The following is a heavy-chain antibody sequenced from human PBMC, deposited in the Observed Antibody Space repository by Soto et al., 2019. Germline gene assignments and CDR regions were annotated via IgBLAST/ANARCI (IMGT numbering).Heavy chain of an antibody. CDR1: GGTFSSYT. Sequence: QVQLVQSGAEVKKPGSSVKVSCKASGGTFSSYTISWVRQAPGQGLEWMGRINPILGIANYAQKFQGRVTITPDKSTSTAYKELSSLRSEDTAVYYCSRLRSPFVYWGQGTLVTVSS. CDR3: SRLRSPFVY. V-gene: IGHV1-69*02. CDR2: INPILGIA. J-gene: IGHJ4*02. D-gene: IGHD1-26*01.